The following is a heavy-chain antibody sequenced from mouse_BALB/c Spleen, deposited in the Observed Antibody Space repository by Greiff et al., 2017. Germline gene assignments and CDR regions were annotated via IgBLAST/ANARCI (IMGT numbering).Heavy chain of an antibody. Sequence: VKVVESGAELVRPGTSVKVSCKASGYAFTNYLIEWVKQRPGQGLEWIGVINPGSGGTNYNEKFKGKATLTADKSSSTAYMQLSSLTSDDSAVYFCARGDSSGYDYWGQGTTLTVSS. V-gene: IGHV1-54*01. CDR3: ARGDSSGYDY. CDR2: INPGSGGT. CDR1: GYAFTNYL. J-gene: IGHJ2*01. D-gene: IGHD3-2*01.